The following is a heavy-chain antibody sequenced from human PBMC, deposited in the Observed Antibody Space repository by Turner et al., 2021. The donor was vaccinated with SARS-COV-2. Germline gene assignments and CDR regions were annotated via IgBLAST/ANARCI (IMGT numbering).Heavy chain of an antibody. V-gene: IGHV3-23*01. CDR1: GFTFSVYA. CDR2: ISGSGDTT. CDR3: AKDRIVGATMGASRD. J-gene: IGHJ4*02. Sequence: VQLLESGGGLEQPGGSLSLSCAASGFTFSVYAMCWVRQAPGKGLEWVSGISGSGDTTYYADSVKGRFTISRDNSKNTMYLQMNSLRAEDTAVYYCAKDRIVGATMGASRDWGQGILVTVSS. D-gene: IGHD1-26*01.